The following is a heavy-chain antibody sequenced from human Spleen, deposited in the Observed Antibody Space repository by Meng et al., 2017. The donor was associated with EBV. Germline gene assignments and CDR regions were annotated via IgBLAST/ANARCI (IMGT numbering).Heavy chain of an antibody. CDR1: GGSVSSPNW. CDR3: ARVGSDYANFQV. V-gene: IGHV4-4*02. CDR2: VYPSGNT. J-gene: IGHJ1*01. Sequence: QGQLQESRPGLVTSSVTLSLTCAVSGGSVSSPNWWSWVRQPPGKGLEWIGEVYPSGNTNYNPSLKSRVTISVDKSKNQFSMNLSSVTAADTAIYSCARVGSDYANFQVWGPGTLVTSPQ. D-gene: IGHD2-8*01.